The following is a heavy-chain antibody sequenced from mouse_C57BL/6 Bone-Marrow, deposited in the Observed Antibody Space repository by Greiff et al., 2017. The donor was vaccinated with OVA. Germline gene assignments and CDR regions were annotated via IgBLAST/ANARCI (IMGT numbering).Heavy chain of an antibody. CDR2: IDPENGDT. CDR1: GLNIKDDY. Sequence: VQLQQSGAELVRPGASVKLSCTASGLNIKDDYMHWVKQRPEQGLEWIGWIDPENGDTEYASKFQGKATITADTSSNPAYLQLSSLTSEDTAVYYCPTDGFDYWGQGTTLTVSS. CDR3: PTDGFDY. J-gene: IGHJ2*01. D-gene: IGHD1-1*01. V-gene: IGHV14-4*01.